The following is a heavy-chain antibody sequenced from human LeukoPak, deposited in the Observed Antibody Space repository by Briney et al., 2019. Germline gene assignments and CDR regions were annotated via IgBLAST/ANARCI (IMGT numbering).Heavy chain of an antibody. CDR1: GVSISSYY. D-gene: IGHD6-19*01. CDR2: ISASGST. Sequence: SETLSLTCTVSGVSISSYYCSWIRQPPGKGLEWIGYISASGSTDYSPSLKSRVTISVDRSKNQCSLNLSSVTAADTAVYYCAGHDEGSGWYRSYIDLWGRGTLVIVSS. CDR3: AGHDEGSGWYRSYIDL. V-gene: IGHV4-4*09. J-gene: IGHJ2*01.